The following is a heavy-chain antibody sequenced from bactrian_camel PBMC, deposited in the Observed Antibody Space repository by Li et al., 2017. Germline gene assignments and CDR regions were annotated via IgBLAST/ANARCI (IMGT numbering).Heavy chain of an antibody. D-gene: IGHD3*01. CDR1: GYTYSSHC. CDR2: SWGRNGYI. V-gene: IGHV3S26*01. Sequence: QVQLVESGGGSVQPGGSLRLSCVASGYTYSSHCMGWFRQAPGKEREGVASWGRNGYIRPESRKGRFTLSRVNAKNTLYPQMNNLTPEDTAMYYCASDSCTTWRGGSLDPGMYNYWGQGTQVTVS. J-gene: IGHJ4*01. CDR3: ASDSCTTWRGGSLDPGMYNY.